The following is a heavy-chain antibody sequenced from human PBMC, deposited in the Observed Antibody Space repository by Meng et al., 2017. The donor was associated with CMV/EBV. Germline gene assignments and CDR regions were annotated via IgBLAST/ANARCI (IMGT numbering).Heavy chain of an antibody. D-gene: IGHD3-3*01. CDR1: GYTFTSYG. Sequence: ASVKVSCKASGYTFTSYGISWVRQAPGQGLEWMGWIIAYNGNTNYAQKLQGRVTMTTDTSTSTAYMELRSLRSDDTAVYYCARDDRGGFTIFGVVIPCDYWGQGTLVTVSS. CDR3: ARDDRGGFTIFGVVIPCDY. J-gene: IGHJ4*02. V-gene: IGHV1-18*01. CDR2: IIAYNGNT.